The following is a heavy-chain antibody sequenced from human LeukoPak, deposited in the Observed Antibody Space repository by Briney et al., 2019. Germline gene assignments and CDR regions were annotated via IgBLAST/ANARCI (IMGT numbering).Heavy chain of an antibody. J-gene: IGHJ5*02. CDR3: ASVRYCSSTSCLEGALDP. V-gene: IGHV3-21*01. Sequence: GGSLRLSCAASGFTFSSYSMNWVRQAQGKWLEWVSSISSSSSYIYYADSVKGRFTISRDNAKNSLYLQMNSLRADDTAVYYCASVRYCSSTSCLEGALDPWGQGTLVTVSS. D-gene: IGHD2-2*01. CDR1: GFTFSSYS. CDR2: ISSSSSYI.